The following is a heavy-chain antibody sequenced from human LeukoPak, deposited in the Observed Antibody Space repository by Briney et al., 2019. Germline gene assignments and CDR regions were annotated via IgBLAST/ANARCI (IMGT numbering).Heavy chain of an antibody. J-gene: IGHJ4*02. CDR1: GFTFSNYA. Sequence: PGGSLRLSCAASGFTFSNYAMNWVRQAPGKGLEWVTAISGTGVSTYYADSMKGRFTISRDNAKNSLYLQMNSLRAEDTAVYYCARAVRISTQKATVTDFHRIPDYWGQGTLVTVSS. D-gene: IGHD4-17*01. V-gene: IGHV3-23*01. CDR2: ISGTGVST. CDR3: ARAVRISTQKATVTDFHRIPDY.